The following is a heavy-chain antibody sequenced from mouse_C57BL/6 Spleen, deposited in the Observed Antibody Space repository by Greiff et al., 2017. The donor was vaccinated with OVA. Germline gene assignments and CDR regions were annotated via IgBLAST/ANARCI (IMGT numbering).Heavy chain of an antibody. D-gene: IGHD1-3*01. CDR2: IYPGSGST. J-gene: IGHJ4*01. V-gene: IGHV1-55*01. CDR1: GYTFTSYW. CDR3: ARRKVIGDAMDY. Sequence: QVQLKQPGAELVKPGASVKMSCKASGYTFTSYWITWVKQRPGQGLEWIGDIYPGSGSTNYNEKFKSKATLTVDTSSSTAYMQLSSLTSEDSAVYYCARRKVIGDAMDYWGQGTSVTVSS.